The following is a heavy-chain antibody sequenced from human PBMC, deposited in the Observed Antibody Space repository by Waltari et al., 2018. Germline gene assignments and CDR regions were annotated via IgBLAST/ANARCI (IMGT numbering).Heavy chain of an antibody. CDR3: ARSLGGDSIWYFDR. CDR2: SHYSGTI. V-gene: IGHV4-59*01. J-gene: IGHJ2*01. D-gene: IGHD2-21*02. CDR1: GGSINTYY. Sequence: QVQPHESGPGLVKPSETLSLTCTVSGGSINTYYWHWIRQPPGRGLEWIGYSHYSGTINYSPALRSRVAISVDTSMDQFSLSLTSVTAADTALYYCARSLGGDSIWYFDRWGRGTLVTVSS.